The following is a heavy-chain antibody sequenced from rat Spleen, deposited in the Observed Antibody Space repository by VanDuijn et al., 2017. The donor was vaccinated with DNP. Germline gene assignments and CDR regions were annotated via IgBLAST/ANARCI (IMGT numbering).Heavy chain of an antibody. CDR1: GFTLNKYW. Sequence: EVQLVESGGGQVQPGGSLTLSCAASGFTLNKYWMTWVRQAPGKGLEWIASIINSGGNTYYPESVRGRFTISRDDAKNSLYLQMNSLRSEDTATYYCATVHYYDGTRFAYWGQGTLVTVSS. CDR3: ATVHYYDGTRFAY. CDR2: IINSGGNT. D-gene: IGHD1-12*02. J-gene: IGHJ3*01. V-gene: IGHV5-31*01.